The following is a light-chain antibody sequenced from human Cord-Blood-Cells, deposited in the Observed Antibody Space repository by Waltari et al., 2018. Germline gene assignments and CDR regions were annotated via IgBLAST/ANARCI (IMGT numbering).Light chain of an antibody. CDR1: QSFLHSDGKTY. Sequence: DIVMTQTPLSVSVTRGQPPSISRKSRQSFLHSDGKTYLNWYLYKPSQSPQLLIYVVSNQFSGVPDRFSGSGTGTELTLKLSRMGAEDDEVEYCMQSIQLPLPFDPGTKVDIK. J-gene: IGKJ3*01. CDR3: MQSIQLPLP. CDR2: VVS. V-gene: IGKV2D-29*02.